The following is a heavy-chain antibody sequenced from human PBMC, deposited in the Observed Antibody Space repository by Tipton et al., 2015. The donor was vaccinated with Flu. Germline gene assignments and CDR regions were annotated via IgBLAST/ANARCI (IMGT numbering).Heavy chain of an antibody. V-gene: IGHV4-31*03. Sequence: TLSLTCTVSGDSVTSAYYWNWIRQHPGKGPEWIGYIYYTGNTEYNPSLESRVTMSLDTSKTQFSLKLRSVTAADTAVYYCVRDTTTTPRIFDLWGQGTLVTASS. J-gene: IGHJ4*02. CDR3: VRDTTTTPRIFDL. CDR1: GDSVTSAYY. D-gene: IGHD1-1*01. CDR2: IYYTGNT.